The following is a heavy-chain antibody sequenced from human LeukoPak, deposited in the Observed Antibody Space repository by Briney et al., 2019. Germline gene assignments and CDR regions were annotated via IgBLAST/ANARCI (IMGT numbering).Heavy chain of an antibody. J-gene: IGHJ5*02. D-gene: IGHD6-6*01. CDR3: ARGHSSSSRIWFDP. CDR2: IIPIFGTA. Sequence: GSSVKVSCKASGGTFSSYAISWVRQAPGQGLEWMGGIIPIFGTANYAQKFQGRVTITTDESTSTAYMELSCLRSEDTAVYYCARGHSSSSRIWFDPWGQGTLVTVSS. CDR1: GGTFSSYA. V-gene: IGHV1-69*05.